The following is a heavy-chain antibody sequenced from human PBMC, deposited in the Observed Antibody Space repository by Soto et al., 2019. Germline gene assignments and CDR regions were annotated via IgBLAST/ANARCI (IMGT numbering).Heavy chain of an antibody. CDR3: TTLYSAIYYGN. CDR2: IKSRPAGETI. CDR1: GFTFSNAS. J-gene: IGHJ4*02. Sequence: GGSLRLSCTGSGFTFSNASMSWVRQAPGKGLEWVARIKSRPAGETIDYAAPVKGRFTISRDDSKNTLYLQMNSLKADDTAVYYCTTLYSAIYYGNWGQGTLVTVSS. D-gene: IGHD1-26*01. V-gene: IGHV3-15*01.